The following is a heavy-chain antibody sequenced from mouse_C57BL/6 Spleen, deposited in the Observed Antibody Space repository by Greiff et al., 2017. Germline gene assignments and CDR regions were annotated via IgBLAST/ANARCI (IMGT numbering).Heavy chain of an antibody. D-gene: IGHD2-4*01. CDR3: ARNDYDVGFDY. CDR2: IYPRSGNT. J-gene: IGHJ2*01. CDR1: GYTFTSYG. Sequence: QVQLKESGAELARPGASVKLSCKASGYTFTSYGISWVKQRTGQGLEWIGEIYPRSGNTYYNEKFKGKATLTADKSSSTAYMELRSLTSEDSAVYFCARNDYDVGFDYWGQGTTLTVSS. V-gene: IGHV1-81*01.